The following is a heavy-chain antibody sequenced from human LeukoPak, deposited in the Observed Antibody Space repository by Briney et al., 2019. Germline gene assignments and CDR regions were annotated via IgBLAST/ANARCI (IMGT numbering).Heavy chain of an antibody. CDR2: LGADGSGT. D-gene: IGHD2-8*02. V-gene: IGHV3-74*01. CDR3: ARDGFTGPRTAYLDH. Sequence: GGSLRLSCAASGFTFNKYAMHWVRQIPGTGLVWVSRLGADGSGTRYADSVKGRFTISRDNAKNTVYLQMSSLRAADTVVYYCARDGFTGPRTAYLDHWGQGTLVTVSS. J-gene: IGHJ4*01. CDR1: GFTFNKYA.